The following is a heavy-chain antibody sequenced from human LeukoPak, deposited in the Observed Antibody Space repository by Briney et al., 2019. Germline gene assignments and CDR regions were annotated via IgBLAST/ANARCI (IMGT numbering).Heavy chain of an antibody. D-gene: IGHD5-24*01. V-gene: IGHV1-18*01. CDR3: ARNARRATDLDY. J-gene: IGHJ4*02. CDR2: ISAYNGNT. Sequence: GASVKVSCKASGGTFSSYAIRWVRQAPGQGLEWMGWISAYNGNTNYAQKLQGRVTMTTDTSTSTAYMELRSLRSDDTAVYYCARNARRATDLDYWGQGTLVTVSS. CDR1: GGTFSSYA.